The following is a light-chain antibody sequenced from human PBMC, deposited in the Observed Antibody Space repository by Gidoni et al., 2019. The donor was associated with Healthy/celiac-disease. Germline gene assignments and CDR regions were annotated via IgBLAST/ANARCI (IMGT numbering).Light chain of an antibody. V-gene: IGKV1-5*03. CDR2: KAS. Sequence: DIQMTQSPSTLSASVGDRVTITCRASQSISSLLAWYQQKPGKAPKLLIYKASSLESGVTSRYGGSGSGTEFTLTISSLQPDDFATYYCQQYNSYPYTFGQGTKLEIK. CDR3: QQYNSYPYT. CDR1: QSISSL. J-gene: IGKJ2*01.